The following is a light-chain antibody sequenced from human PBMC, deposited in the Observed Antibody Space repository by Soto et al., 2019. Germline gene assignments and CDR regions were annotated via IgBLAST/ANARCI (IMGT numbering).Light chain of an antibody. CDR1: HSVGSN. CDR2: AAS. J-gene: IGKJ5*01. V-gene: IGKV3-15*01. Sequence: VLTQSPATLSVSPGERATLSCRASHSVGSNLAWFRQKPGQAPRLLIYAASTRATGVPARFSGSGSGPDFSLTLTSLQSEDSAVYYCQQYTNWPPITFGQGTRLEIK. CDR3: QQYTNWPPIT.